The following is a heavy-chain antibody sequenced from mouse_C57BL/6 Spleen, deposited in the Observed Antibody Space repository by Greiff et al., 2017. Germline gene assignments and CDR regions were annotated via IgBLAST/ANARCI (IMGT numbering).Heavy chain of an antibody. J-gene: IGHJ4*01. CDR1: GYAFSSSW. D-gene: IGHD4-1*01. CDR2: IYPGDGDT. V-gene: IGHV1-82*01. CDR3: ARTGPRYYYAMDY. Sequence: VQLQESGPELVKPGASVKISCKASGYAFSSSWMNWVKQRPGKGLEWIGRIYPGDGDTNYNGKFKGKATLTADKSSSTAYMQLSSLTSEDSAVYFCARTGPRYYYAMDYWGQGTSVTVSS.